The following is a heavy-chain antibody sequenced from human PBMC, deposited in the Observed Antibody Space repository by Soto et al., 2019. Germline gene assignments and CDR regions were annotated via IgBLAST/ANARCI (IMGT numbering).Heavy chain of an antibody. J-gene: IGHJ6*02. CDR1: GFSFSTYP. CDR2: ISGSGDKT. D-gene: IGHD4-17*01. CDR3: AKILSTVTTYYYGMDA. Sequence: GGSLRLSCAASGFSFSTYPMVWVRQAPGKRLEAVSSISGSGDKTYYKDSVKGRFTTSRDNSKNTVDLQMNSLRPEDTAVYYCAKILSTVTTYYYGMDAWGQGTTVTVS. V-gene: IGHV3-23*01.